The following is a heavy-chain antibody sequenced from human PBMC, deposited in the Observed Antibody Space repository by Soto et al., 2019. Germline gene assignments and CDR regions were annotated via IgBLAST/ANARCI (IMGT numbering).Heavy chain of an antibody. D-gene: IGHD4-17*01. CDR3: ARGGVSYDYLYNWFDP. V-gene: IGHV1-8*01. CDR2: MNPNSGNT. CDR1: GYTFTSYD. Sequence: QVQLVQSGAEVKKPGASVKVSCKASGYTFTSYDINWVRQATGQGLEWMGWMNPNSGNTGYAQKFQGRVTMTRNTSISTAYMELSSLRSEDTAVYYCARGGVSYDYLYNWFDPWGQGTLVTVSS. J-gene: IGHJ5*02.